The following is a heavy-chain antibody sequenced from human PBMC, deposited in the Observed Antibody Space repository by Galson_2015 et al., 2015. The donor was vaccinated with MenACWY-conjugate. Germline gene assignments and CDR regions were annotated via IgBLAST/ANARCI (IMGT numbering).Heavy chain of an antibody. CDR3: ARVANPYGGYVVDF. Sequence: LSLTCTVSGGSISSSSYYWGWVRQPPGKGLEWIGNIFSSGNTHYNPSLKSRVAISVDTSKNQFSLKLSSVTAADTGVYYCARVANPYGGYVVDFWGQGTLVTVSS. V-gene: IGHV4-39*02. CDR2: IFSSGNT. D-gene: IGHD5-12*01. J-gene: IGHJ4*02. CDR1: GGSISSSSYY.